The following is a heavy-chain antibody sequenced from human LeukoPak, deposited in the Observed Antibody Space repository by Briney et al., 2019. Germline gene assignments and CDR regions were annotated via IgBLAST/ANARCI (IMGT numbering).Heavy chain of an antibody. CDR3: ARRRLLWFGELWRHNWFDP. CDR2: IYYTGST. V-gene: IGHV4-59*01. CDR1: GGSISTYY. Sequence: PSETLSLTCTVSGGSISTYYWSWIRQPPGKGLEWIGYIYYTGSTSYNPSLKSRVTMSLDASKNQFSLELNSVTPADTAVYYCARRRLLWFGELWRHNWFDPWGQGTLVTVSS. D-gene: IGHD3-10*01. J-gene: IGHJ5*02.